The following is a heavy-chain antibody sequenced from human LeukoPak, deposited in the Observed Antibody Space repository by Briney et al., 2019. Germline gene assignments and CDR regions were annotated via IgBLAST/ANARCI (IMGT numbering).Heavy chain of an antibody. CDR3: ARGLKDQYYYDSSGFIR. CDR2: IWYDGSNK. D-gene: IGHD3-22*01. J-gene: IGHJ4*02. Sequence: EGSLRLSCAASGFTFSSYGMHWVRQAPGKGLEWVAVIWYDGSNKYYADSVKGRFTISRDNSKNTLYLQMNSLRAEDTAVYYCARGLKDQYYYDSSGFIRWGQGTLVTVSS. CDR1: GFTFSSYG. V-gene: IGHV3-33*01.